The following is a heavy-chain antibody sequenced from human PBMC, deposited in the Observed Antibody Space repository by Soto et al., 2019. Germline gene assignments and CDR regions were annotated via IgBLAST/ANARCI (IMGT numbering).Heavy chain of an antibody. CDR2: ISYDGSNK. V-gene: IGHV3-30*18. CDR1: GFTFSSYG. Sequence: GGSLRLSCAASGFTFSSYGMHWVRQAPGKGLEWVAVISYDGSNKYYADSVKGRFTISRDNSKNTLYLQMNSLRAEDTAVYYCAKETTPEENYYYCYGMDVWGQGTTVTVSS. D-gene: IGHD1-1*01. J-gene: IGHJ6*02. CDR3: AKETTPEENYYYCYGMDV.